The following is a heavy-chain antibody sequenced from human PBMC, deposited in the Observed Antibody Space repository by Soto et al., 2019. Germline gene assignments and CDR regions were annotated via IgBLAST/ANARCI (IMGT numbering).Heavy chain of an antibody. CDR3: APIRLVSYDLTSLDY. D-gene: IGHD5-12*01. CDR2: IRNKANSYST. V-gene: IGHV3-72*01. Sequence: EVQLVASGGGLVQPGGSLRLSCAASGFTFSDHYVDWVRQAPGKGLEWVARIRNKANSYSTEYAASAKGRFTISRDDSKNLGYLQMSSLKTEATAVYFCAPIRLVSYDLTSLDYWGQGTLVTVSS. CDR1: GFTFSDHY. J-gene: IGHJ1*01.